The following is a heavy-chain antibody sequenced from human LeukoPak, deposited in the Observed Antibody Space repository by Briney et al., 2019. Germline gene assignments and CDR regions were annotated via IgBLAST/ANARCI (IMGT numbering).Heavy chain of an antibody. D-gene: IGHD5-12*01. J-gene: IGHJ4*02. V-gene: IGHV3-30*18. CDR3: AKEYSGYDRFFDY. CDR2: ISYDGSNK. Sequence: PGRSLRLSCAASGFTFSSYAMHWVRQAPGKGLEWVAVISYDGSNKYYADSVKGRFTISRDNSKNTLYLQMNSLRAEDTAVYYCAKEYSGYDRFFDYWGQGTLVTVSS. CDR1: GFTFSSYA.